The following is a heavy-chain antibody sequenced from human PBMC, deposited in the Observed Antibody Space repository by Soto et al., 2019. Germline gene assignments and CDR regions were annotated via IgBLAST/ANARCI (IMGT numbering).Heavy chain of an antibody. CDR1: GYTFTSYG. D-gene: IGHD4-17*01. J-gene: IGHJ4*02. V-gene: IGHV1-18*01. Sequence: GASVKVSCKASGYTFTSYGISWVRQAPGQGLEWMGWSSAYKGNTNYAQKLQGRATMTTDASTGTAYMELRSLRSDDTAVYYCARTTEGMWSDYWGQGTPVTVSS. CDR3: ARTTEGMWSDY. CDR2: SSAYKGNT.